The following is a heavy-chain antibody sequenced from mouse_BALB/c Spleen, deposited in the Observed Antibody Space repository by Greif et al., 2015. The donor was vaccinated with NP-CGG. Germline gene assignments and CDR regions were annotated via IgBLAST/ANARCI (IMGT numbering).Heavy chain of an antibody. CDR2: IRNKANGYTT. CDR3: ARDNGYFDY. Sequence: EVQLVESGGGLVQPGGSLRLSCATSGFTFTDYYMSWVRQPPGKALEWLGFIRNKANGYTTEYSASVKGRFTISRDNSQSILYLQMNTLRAEDSATYYCARDNGYFDYWGQGTTLTVSS. J-gene: IGHJ2*01. D-gene: IGHD1-1*02. V-gene: IGHV7-3*02. CDR1: GFTFTDYY.